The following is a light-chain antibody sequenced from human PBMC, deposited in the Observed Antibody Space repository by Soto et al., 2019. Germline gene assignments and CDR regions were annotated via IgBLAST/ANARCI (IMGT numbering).Light chain of an antibody. CDR2: LEGSGSY. CDR1: SGYSSYI. V-gene: IGLV4-60*03. J-gene: IGLJ2*01. CDR3: ETWDSNSFVV. Sequence: QSVLTQSSSASASLGSSVKLTCTLSSGYSSYIIAWHQQQPGKAPRYLMKLEGSGSYNKGSGVPDRFSGSSSGADRYLTISNLQSEDEADYYCETWDSNSFVVFGGGTKLTVL.